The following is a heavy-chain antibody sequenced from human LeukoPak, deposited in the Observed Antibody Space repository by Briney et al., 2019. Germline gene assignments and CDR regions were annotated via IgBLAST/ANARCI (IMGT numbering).Heavy chain of an antibody. Sequence: GGSLRLSCVGSGFTFSSYAMDWVRQAPGKGLEWVSSIIGGSTHIFYADSVRGRFTISRDNAENSLFLQMNSLRVEDTAVYYCAREWQGGIAAAGTRIEGDYWGQGTLVAVSS. V-gene: IGHV3-21*01. CDR2: IIGGSTHI. J-gene: IGHJ4*02. D-gene: IGHD6-13*01. CDR3: AREWQGGIAAAGTRIEGDY. CDR1: GFTFSSYA.